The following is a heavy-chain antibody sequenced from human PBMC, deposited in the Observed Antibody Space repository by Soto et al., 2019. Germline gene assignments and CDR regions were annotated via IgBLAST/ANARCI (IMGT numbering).Heavy chain of an antibody. V-gene: IGHV5-51*01. Sequence: GESLKISCKGSGYSFTSYWIGCVRQMPGKGLEWMGIIYPGDSDTRYSPSSQGQVTISADKSIFTAYLQWSSLNPSDTPMCCCAGPFGRDGYNYGRDVWGQGTTFTVCS. CDR3: AGPFGRDGYNYGRDV. CDR2: IYPGDSDT. J-gene: IGHJ6*02. CDR1: GYSFTSYW. D-gene: IGHD2-21*01.